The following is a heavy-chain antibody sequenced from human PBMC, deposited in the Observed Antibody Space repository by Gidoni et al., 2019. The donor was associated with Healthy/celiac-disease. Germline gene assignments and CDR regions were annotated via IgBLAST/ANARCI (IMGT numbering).Heavy chain of an antibody. V-gene: IGHV4-39*01. CDR2: IYYSVST. Sequence: QLQLQESGPGLVKPSETLSITCTASGGSISSRSYYRGRLRQPPGKGLEWIGSIYYSVSTYYNPSLKSHVTISVDTSTNQFSLKLSSVTAADTAVYYCARHRVRDQWLLLGARWFDPWGQGTLVSVSS. CDR3: ARHRVRDQWLLLGARWFDP. J-gene: IGHJ5*02. D-gene: IGHD3-22*01. CDR1: GGSISSRSYY.